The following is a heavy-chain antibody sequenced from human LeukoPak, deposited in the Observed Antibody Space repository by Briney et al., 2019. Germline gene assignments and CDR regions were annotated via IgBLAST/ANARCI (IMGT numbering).Heavy chain of an antibody. CDR2: IYYSGST. CDR3: ARRRRSRGIAAAGSSTARGPIDY. V-gene: IGHV4-39*01. Sequence: KPSETLSLTCTVSGGSISSSSYYWGWSRQPPEKGLEWIGSIYYSGSTYYNPSLKSRVTISVDTSKNQFSLKLSSVTAADTAVYYCARRRRSRGIAAAGSSTARGPIDYWGQGTLVTVSS. D-gene: IGHD6-13*01. J-gene: IGHJ4*02. CDR1: GGSISSSSYY.